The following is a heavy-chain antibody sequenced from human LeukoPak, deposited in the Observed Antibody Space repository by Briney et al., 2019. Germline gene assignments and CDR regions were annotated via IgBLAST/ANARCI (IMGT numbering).Heavy chain of an antibody. D-gene: IGHD6-19*01. Sequence: GASVTVSCKASGYTFTSYYMHWVRQAPGQGLEWMGIINPSGGSTSYAQKFQGRVTMTRDMSTSTVYMELSSLRSEDTAVYYCARTRHSSGWFDYWGQGTLVTVSS. CDR1: GYTFTSYY. V-gene: IGHV1-46*01. J-gene: IGHJ4*02. CDR3: ARTRHSSGWFDY. CDR2: INPSGGST.